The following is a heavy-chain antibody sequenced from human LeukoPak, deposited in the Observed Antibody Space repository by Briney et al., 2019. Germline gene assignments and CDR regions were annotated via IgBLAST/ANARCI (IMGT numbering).Heavy chain of an antibody. V-gene: IGHV3-9*01. J-gene: IGHJ4*02. CDR3: TTGGALESLVPFDY. D-gene: IGHD3-3*01. CDR1: GFTFDDYG. Sequence: GGSLRLSCAASGFTFDDYGMHWVRQAPGKGLEWVSGISWNSGSIGYADSVKGRFTISRDNAKNSLYLQMNSLKTEDTAVYYCTTGGALESLVPFDYWGQGTLVTVSS. CDR2: ISWNSGSI.